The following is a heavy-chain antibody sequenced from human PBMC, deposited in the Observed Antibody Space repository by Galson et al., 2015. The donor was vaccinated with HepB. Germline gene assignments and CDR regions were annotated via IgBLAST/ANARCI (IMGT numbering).Heavy chain of an antibody. CDR1: GDSVSNNSST. V-gene: IGHV6-1*01. Sequence: CAISGDSVSNNSSTWNWIRQSPAGGLEWLGRTYYRSKWYIDYVISVKSRIIINADTSKNQFSLQLNSVTPEDTAVYYCARLRYPSRRYENEYYYGMDVWGQGTTVTVSS. CDR2: TYYRSKWYI. D-gene: IGHD1-14*01. CDR3: ARLRYPSRRYENEYYYGMDV. J-gene: IGHJ6*02.